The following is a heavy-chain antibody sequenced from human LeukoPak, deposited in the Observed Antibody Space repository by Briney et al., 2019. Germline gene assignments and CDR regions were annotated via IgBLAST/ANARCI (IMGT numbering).Heavy chain of an antibody. CDR3: ARDRDWQQLPWLDP. V-gene: IGHV3-11*01. CDR2: ISSSGSTI. D-gene: IGHD6-13*01. CDR1: GFTFSDYY. Sequence: GGSLRLSCAASGFTFSDYYMSWIRQAPGKGLEWVSYISSSGSTIYYADSVKGRFTISRDNAKNSLYLQMNSLRAEDTAVYYCARDRDWQQLPWLDPWGQGTLVTVSS. J-gene: IGHJ5*02.